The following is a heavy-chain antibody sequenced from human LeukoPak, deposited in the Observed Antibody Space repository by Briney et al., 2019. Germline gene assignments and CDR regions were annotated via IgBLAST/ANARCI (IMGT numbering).Heavy chain of an antibody. J-gene: IGHJ4*02. CDR3: ARVKSSSGWFSGWDTFDY. CDR1: GFTFSSYW. Sequence: GGSLRLSCAASGFTFSSYWMSWVRQAPGKGLEWVANIKQDGSEKYYVDSVKGRFTISRDNAKNSLYLQMNSLRAEDTAVYYCARVKSSSGWFSGWDTFDYWGQGTLVTVSS. D-gene: IGHD6-19*01. V-gene: IGHV3-7*01. CDR2: IKQDGSEK.